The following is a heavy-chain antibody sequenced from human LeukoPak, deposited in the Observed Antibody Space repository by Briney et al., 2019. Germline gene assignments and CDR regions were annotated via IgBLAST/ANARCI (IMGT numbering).Heavy chain of an antibody. Sequence: GGSLRLSCLTSGFTFSTNAMSWVRQAPGKGLEWISGISGSGASTYYADSVTGRFTISRDNSRNTLYLQIDSLRGDDTAVYYCAKDVGKWESLHFFDYWGQGTLVTVSS. V-gene: IGHV3-23*01. J-gene: IGHJ4*02. CDR2: ISGSGAST. D-gene: IGHD1-26*01. CDR3: AKDVGKWESLHFFDY. CDR1: GFTFSTNA.